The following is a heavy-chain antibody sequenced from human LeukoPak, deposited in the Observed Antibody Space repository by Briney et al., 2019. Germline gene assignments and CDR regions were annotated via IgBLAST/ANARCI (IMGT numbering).Heavy chain of an antibody. J-gene: IGHJ4*02. CDR3: ARGWKRYDILTGYGGDY. CDR1: GYTFTSYY. CDR2: INPSGGST. D-gene: IGHD3-9*01. Sequence: ASVKVSCKASGYTFTSYYMHWVRQAPGQGLEWMGIINPSGGSTSYAQKFQGRVTMTRDTSTSTVYMELSSLRSEDTAVYYCARGWKRYDILTGYGGDYWGQGTLVTVSS. V-gene: IGHV1-46*01.